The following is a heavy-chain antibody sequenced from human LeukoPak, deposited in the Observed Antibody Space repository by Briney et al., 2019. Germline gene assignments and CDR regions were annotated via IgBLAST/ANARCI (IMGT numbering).Heavy chain of an antibody. D-gene: IGHD3-22*01. J-gene: IGHJ4*02. V-gene: IGHV3-48*02. CDR3: ARDSYGSSGYYYVSDY. Sequence: GGSLRLSCAASGFTFSSYSMNWVRQAPGKGLEWVSYISSSSSTIYYADSVKGRFTISRDNAKNSLYLQMNSLRDEDTAVYYCARDSYGSSGYYYVSDYWGQGTLVTVSS. CDR1: GFTFSSYS. CDR2: ISSSSSTI.